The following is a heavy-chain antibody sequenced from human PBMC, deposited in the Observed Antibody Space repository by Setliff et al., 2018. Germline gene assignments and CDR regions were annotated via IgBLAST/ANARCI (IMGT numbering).Heavy chain of an antibody. V-gene: IGHV1-46*01. CDR3: ARSGSFGMRYWFDY. Sequence: ASVKVSCKASGYTLTNYYMHWVRQAPGQGLEWMGIINPSGGLTRYAQKFQGRVTMTRDTSTYAAYLELSDLTSDDTAMYYCARSGSFGMRYWFDYWGQGALVTVSS. CDR2: INPSGGLT. J-gene: IGHJ4*02. D-gene: IGHD1-26*01. CDR1: GYTLTNYY.